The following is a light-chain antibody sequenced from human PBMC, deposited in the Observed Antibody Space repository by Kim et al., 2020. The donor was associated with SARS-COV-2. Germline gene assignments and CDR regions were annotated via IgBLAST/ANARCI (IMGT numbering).Light chain of an antibody. CDR3: QQSSNWIT. Sequence: SLSPGERAPPSCTASQSVSSYLAWYQQKPGQAPRLLIYDASNRATGIPARFSGSGSGTDFTLTISSLEPEDFAVYYCQQSSNWITFGQGTRLEIK. CDR2: DAS. CDR1: QSVSSY. V-gene: IGKV3-11*01. J-gene: IGKJ5*01.